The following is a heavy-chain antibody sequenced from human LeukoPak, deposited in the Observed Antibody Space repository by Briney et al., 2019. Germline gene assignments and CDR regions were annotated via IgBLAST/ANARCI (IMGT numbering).Heavy chain of an antibody. V-gene: IGHV3-53*04. Sequence: GGSLRLSCAASGFTVSSNYMSWVRQAPGKGLEWVSVIYSGGSTYYADSVKGQFTISRHNSKNTLYLQMNSLRAEDTAVYYCAREAYDAFDIWGQGTMVTVSS. J-gene: IGHJ3*02. CDR1: GFTVSSNY. CDR3: AREAYDAFDI. CDR2: IYSGGST.